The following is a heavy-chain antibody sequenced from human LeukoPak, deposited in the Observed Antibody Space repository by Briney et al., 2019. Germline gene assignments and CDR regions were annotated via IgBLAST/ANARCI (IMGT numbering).Heavy chain of an antibody. D-gene: IGHD5-12*01. J-gene: IGHJ4*02. CDR2: LGGSGGST. CDR3: AKGDMPIVARALDY. Sequence: GGSLRLSCAASGFTFSSYAMNWVRQAPGKGLEWVSALGGSGGSTYYADSVQGRFTISRNNYENTLYLQMSRLRAEDTAVYYCAKGDMPIVARALDYWGQGTLVTVSS. V-gene: IGHV3-23*01. CDR1: GFTFSSYA.